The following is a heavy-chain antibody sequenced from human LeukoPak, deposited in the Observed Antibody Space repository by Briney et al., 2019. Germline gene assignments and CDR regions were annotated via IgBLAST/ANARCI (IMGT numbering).Heavy chain of an antibody. D-gene: IGHD5-18*01. CDR2: IYHSGST. V-gene: IGHV4-38-2*02. CDR3: ASWGVTAMVIGY. J-gene: IGHJ4*02. CDR1: GYSISSGYY. Sequence: SETLSLTCTVSGYSISSGYYWGWIRQPPGKGLEWIGSIYHSGSTYYNPSLKSRVTISVDTSKNQFSLRLSSVTAADTAVYYCASWGVTAMVIGYWGQGTLVTVSS.